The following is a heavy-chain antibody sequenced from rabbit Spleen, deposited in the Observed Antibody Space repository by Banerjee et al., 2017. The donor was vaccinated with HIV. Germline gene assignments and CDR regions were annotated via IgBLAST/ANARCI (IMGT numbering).Heavy chain of an antibody. J-gene: IGHJ4*01. D-gene: IGHD2-1*01. CDR1: GFSFSSGYD. CDR3: ARDSDDNNNYWFVL. Sequence: QEQLVESGGGLVKPGASLTLTCKASGFSFSSGYDMCWVRQAPGKGLELIACIRLSNSRTYYASWAKGRFTISKTSSTVDLKMTSLTAADTATYFCARDSDDNNNYWFVLWGPGTLVTVS. CDR2: IRLSNSRT. V-gene: IGHV1S45*01.